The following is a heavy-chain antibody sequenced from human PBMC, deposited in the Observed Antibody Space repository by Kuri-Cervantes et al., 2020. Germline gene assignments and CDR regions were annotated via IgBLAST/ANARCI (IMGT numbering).Heavy chain of an antibody. J-gene: IGHJ4*02. Sequence: GESLKISCTASGFSFSSYWMSWVRQAPGKGLEWVANIKEDGSERYYMDSVKGRFTISRDNGKNLLYLHMNSLRVDDTAVYFCVREASADWGQGTLVTVSS. V-gene: IGHV3-7*01. CDR3: VREASAD. CDR1: GFSFSSYW. CDR2: IKEDGSER.